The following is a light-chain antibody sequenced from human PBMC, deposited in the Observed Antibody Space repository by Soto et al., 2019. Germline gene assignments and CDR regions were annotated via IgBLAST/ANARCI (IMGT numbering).Light chain of an antibody. V-gene: IGKV1-5*03. CDR3: QQYHSYSLT. Sequence: DIQMTQSPSTLSASVGDRVTITCWASQSISSWLAWYQQKPGKAPKLLIYKASSLEGGVPSRFSGSGSGTDFTLTISSLQPDDFATYYCQQYHSYSLTFGGGNKVDIK. CDR2: KAS. CDR1: QSISSW. J-gene: IGKJ4*01.